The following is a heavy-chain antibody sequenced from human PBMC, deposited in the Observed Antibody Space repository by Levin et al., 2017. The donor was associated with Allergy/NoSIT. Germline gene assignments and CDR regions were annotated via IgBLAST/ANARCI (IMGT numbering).Heavy chain of an antibody. D-gene: IGHD3-10*01. CDR3: ARVSRWLGSGREPDY. J-gene: IGHJ4*02. Sequence: GGSLRLSCAASGFTVSSNYMSWVRQAPGKGLEWVSVIYSGGSTYYADSVKGRFTISRDNSKNTLYLQMNSLRAEDTAVYYCARVSRWLGSGREPDYWGQGTLVTVSS. CDR1: GFTVSSNY. CDR2: IYSGGST. V-gene: IGHV3-53*01.